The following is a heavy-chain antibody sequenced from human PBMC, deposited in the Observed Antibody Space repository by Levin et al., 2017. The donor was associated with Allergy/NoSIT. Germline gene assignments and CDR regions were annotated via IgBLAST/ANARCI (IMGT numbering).Heavy chain of an antibody. CDR2: IYSGGST. V-gene: IGHV3-53*01. J-gene: IGHJ6*02. D-gene: IGHD5-12*01. CDR1: GFTVSSNY. CDR3: ARDREWLIYGMDV. Sequence: GESLKISCAASGFTVSSNYMSWVRQAPGKGLEWVSVIYSGGSTYYADSVKGRFTISRDNSKNTLYLQMNSLRAEDTAVYYCARDREWLIYGMDVWGQGTTVTVSS.